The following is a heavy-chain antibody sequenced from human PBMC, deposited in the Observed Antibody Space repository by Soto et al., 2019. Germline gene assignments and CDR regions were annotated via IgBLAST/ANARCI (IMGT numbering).Heavy chain of an antibody. CDR3: ARDYYYDSSGSVRWFDP. Sequence: QVQLQESGPGLVKPSQTLSLTCTVSGGSISSGGYYWSWIRQHPGKGLEWIGYIYYSGSTYYNPSLKSRVTISVDTSKNQFSLKLSSVPAADTAVYYCARDYYYDSSGSVRWFDPWGQGTLVTVSS. J-gene: IGHJ5*02. CDR2: IYYSGST. V-gene: IGHV4-31*03. D-gene: IGHD3-22*01. CDR1: GGSISSGGYY.